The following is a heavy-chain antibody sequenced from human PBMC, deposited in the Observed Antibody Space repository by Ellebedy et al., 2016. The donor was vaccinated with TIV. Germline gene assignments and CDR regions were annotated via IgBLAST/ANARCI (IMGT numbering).Heavy chain of an antibody. D-gene: IGHD5-24*01. J-gene: IGHJ4*02. CDR1: GYTFTSYA. CDR2: INAGNGTT. Sequence: AASVKVSCKASGYTFTSYAMHWVRQPPGQRLEWMGWINAGNGTTNSSQKFQGRVTITRDTSANTAYMELSSLSSEDTAVYYCARGRGDGYNLNLYYWGQGALVSVSS. CDR3: ARGRGDGYNLNLYY. V-gene: IGHV1-3*01.